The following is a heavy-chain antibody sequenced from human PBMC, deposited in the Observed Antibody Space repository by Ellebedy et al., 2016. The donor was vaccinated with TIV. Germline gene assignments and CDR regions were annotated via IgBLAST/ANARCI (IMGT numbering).Heavy chain of an antibody. CDR1: GGSVSDGSTRTTDYY. V-gene: IGHV4-39*01. CDR2: IHYSVST. D-gene: IGHD3-9*01. Sequence: SETLSLTXTVSGGSVSDGSTRTTDYYWSWIRQPPGKGLEWIGNIHYSVSTYYNPSLKTRVTISVDTSKNQFSLKLRSVTAADTAMYFCARHLYFEDAGFDPWGQGTLVTVSS. J-gene: IGHJ5*02. CDR3: ARHLYFEDAGFDP.